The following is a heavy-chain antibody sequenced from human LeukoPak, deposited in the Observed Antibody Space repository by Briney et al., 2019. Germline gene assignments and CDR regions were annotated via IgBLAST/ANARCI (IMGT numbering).Heavy chain of an antibody. Sequence: ASVKVSCKASGYTFTSYGISWVRQAPGQGLEWMGWISTYNDDTNYAQKLQGRVTMTTDTSTNTAYMELRSLRSDDTAVYYCARVIAARRDAFDIWGQGTMVTVSS. D-gene: IGHD6-6*01. CDR2: ISTYNDDT. J-gene: IGHJ3*02. CDR3: ARVIAARRDAFDI. V-gene: IGHV1-18*01. CDR1: GYTFTSYG.